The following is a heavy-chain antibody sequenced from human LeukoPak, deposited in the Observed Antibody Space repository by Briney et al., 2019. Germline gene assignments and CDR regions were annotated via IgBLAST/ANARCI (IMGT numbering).Heavy chain of an antibody. V-gene: IGHV1-2*02. D-gene: IGHD3-3*01. CDR2: INPNSGGT. CDR1: GYTFTGYY. CDR3: ARDTVDFLLWFDP. Sequence: ASVKVSCKASGYTFTGYYMHWVRQAPGQGLEWMGWINPNSGGTNYAQKFQGRVTMTRDTSISTAYMELSRLRSDDTAVYYCARDTVDFLLWFDPWGQGTLVTVSS. J-gene: IGHJ5*02.